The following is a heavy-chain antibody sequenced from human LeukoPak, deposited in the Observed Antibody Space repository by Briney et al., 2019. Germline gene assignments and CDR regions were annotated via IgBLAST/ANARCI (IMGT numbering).Heavy chain of an antibody. CDR1: GGSVSDYY. J-gene: IGHJ4*02. CDR3: ARDLIVPDAMTGSGSYSTDY. V-gene: IGHV4-59*02. D-gene: IGHD3-10*01. CDR2: IYHTGST. Sequence: SETLSLTCTISGGSVSDYYWSWIRQSPGRGLEWIGYIYHTGSTSYNPSLKSRVTMSVDTSKNQFSLKLSSVTAADTAVYYCARDLIVPDAMTGSGSYSTDYWGQGTLVTVSS.